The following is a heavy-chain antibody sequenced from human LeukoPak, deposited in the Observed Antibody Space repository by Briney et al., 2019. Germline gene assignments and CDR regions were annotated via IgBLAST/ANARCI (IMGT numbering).Heavy chain of an antibody. Sequence: PSETLSLTCAVYGGSFSGYYWSWIRQPPGKGLEWIGEINHSGSTNYNPSLKSRVTISVDTSKNQFSLKLSSVTAADTAVYYCARLRPYSGSYYYYMDVWGKGTTVTISS. D-gene: IGHD1-26*01. CDR1: GGSFSGYY. V-gene: IGHV4-34*01. CDR3: ARLRPYSGSYYYYMDV. J-gene: IGHJ6*03. CDR2: INHSGST.